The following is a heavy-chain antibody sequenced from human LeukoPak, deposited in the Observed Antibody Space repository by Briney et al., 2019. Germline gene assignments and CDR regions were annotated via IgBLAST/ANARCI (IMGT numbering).Heavy chain of an antibody. D-gene: IGHD3-3*01. CDR3: ANDFWSGYPNNWFDP. CDR1: GGSFSGYY. Sequence: ETLSLTCAVYGGSFSGYYWSWIRQPPGKGLEWVSAISGSGGSTYYADSVKGRFTISRDNSKNTLYLQMNSLRAEDTAVYYCANDFWSGYPNNWFDPWGQGTLVTVSS. CDR2: ISGSGGST. V-gene: IGHV3-23*01. J-gene: IGHJ5*02.